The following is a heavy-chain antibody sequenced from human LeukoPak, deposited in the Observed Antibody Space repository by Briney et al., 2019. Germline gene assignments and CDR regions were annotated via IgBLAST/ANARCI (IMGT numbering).Heavy chain of an antibody. CDR3: ARDHYDFWSGYPPYYFDY. Sequence: GGSLRLSCAASGFTFSSFGMHWVRQAPGKGLEWVAVIWYDGSNKYYADSVKGRFTISRDNSKNTLYLQMNSLRAEDTAVYYCARDHYDFWSGYPPYYFDYWGQGTLVTVSS. V-gene: IGHV3-33*01. CDR1: GFTFSSFG. D-gene: IGHD3-3*01. J-gene: IGHJ4*02. CDR2: IWYDGSNK.